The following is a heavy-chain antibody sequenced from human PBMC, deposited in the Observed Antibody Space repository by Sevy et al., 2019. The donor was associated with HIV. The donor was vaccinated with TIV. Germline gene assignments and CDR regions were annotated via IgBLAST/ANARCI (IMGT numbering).Heavy chain of an antibody. Sequence: GGSLRLSCAASGFTFSNDAMSWVRQAPGKGLEWVSTFSFGCGKINYADSAKGRFTISRDNSKNTLYLQMNSLRAEDTALYYCAREGCSKPHDYWGQGTLVTVSS. D-gene: IGHD2-2*01. J-gene: IGHJ4*02. CDR2: FSFGCGKI. CDR1: GFTFSNDA. V-gene: IGHV3-23*01. CDR3: AREGCSKPHDY.